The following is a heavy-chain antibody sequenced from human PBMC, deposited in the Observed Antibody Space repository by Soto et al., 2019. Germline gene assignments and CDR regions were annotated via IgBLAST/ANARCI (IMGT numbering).Heavy chain of an antibody. CDR1: GFTFSSYG. CDR2: ISYDGSNK. J-gene: IGHJ4*02. D-gene: IGHD5-12*01. V-gene: IGHV3-30*18. Sequence: GGSLGLSCAASGFTFSSYGMHWVRQAPGKGLEWVAVISYDGSNKHYEDSVNGRFTISRDNSKNTLYLQMNSLRAEDTAVYYYAKDLKGLRFGIDYWGQGTLVTDSS. CDR3: AKDLKGLRFGIDY.